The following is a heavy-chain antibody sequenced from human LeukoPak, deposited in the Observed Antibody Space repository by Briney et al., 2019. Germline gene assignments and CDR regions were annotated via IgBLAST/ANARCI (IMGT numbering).Heavy chain of an antibody. CDR2: ISASADGT. V-gene: IGHV3-23*01. CDR1: GFTFSSYA. J-gene: IGHJ4*02. CDR3: ARLEFSGWYQFDY. D-gene: IGHD6-19*01. Sequence: GGSLRLSCAASGFTFSSYAMSWVRQAPGKGLEWVSVISASADGTHCADSVKGRFTISRDNSKNTLDLQMNSLRVEDTAVYYCARLEFSGWYQFDYWGQGTLVSVSS.